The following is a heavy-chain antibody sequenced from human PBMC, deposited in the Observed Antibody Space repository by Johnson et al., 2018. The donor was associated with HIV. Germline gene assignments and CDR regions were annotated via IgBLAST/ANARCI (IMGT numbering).Heavy chain of an antibody. V-gene: IGHV3-30-3*01. J-gene: IGHJ3*02. Sequence: HVQLVESGGGVVQPGRSLRLSCAASGFIFSSYAMHWVRRAPGKGLEWVAVISFDGSNTYYADSVKGRFTISRDNSKNTLYLQMTSLRAEDTAVYYCARPGDTTMVSAFDIWGQGTMVTISS. CDR1: GFIFSSYA. CDR3: ARPGDTTMVSAFDI. D-gene: IGHD5-18*01. CDR2: ISFDGSNT.